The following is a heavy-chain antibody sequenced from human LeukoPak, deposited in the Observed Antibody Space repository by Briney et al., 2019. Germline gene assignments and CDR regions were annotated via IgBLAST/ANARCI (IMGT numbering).Heavy chain of an antibody. Sequence: ASETLSLTCAVYGGSFSGYYWSWIRQPPGKGLEWIGEINHSGSTNYNPSLKSRVTISVDTSKNQFSLKLSSVTAADTAVYYCAISYGSGSYTYYYYYMDVWGKGTTVTISS. J-gene: IGHJ6*03. CDR1: GGSFSGYY. D-gene: IGHD3-10*01. CDR2: INHSGST. CDR3: AISYGSGSYTYYYYYMDV. V-gene: IGHV4-34*01.